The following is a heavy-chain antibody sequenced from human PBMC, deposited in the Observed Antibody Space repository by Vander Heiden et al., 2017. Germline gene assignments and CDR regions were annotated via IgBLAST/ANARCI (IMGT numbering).Heavy chain of an antibody. CDR2: INPHSGGT. Sequence: QVQLVQSGAEVKKPGASVTVSCKASGYTFTGYYLHWVRQAPGQGLEWMGWINPHSGGTKTAQKFQGRVTMTRDTSVSTANMELSSLRSDDTAVYYCARGYNYGTYIDYWGQGTLVTVSS. CDR1: GYTFTGYY. D-gene: IGHD5-18*01. J-gene: IGHJ4*02. V-gene: IGHV1-2*02. CDR3: ARGYNYGTYIDY.